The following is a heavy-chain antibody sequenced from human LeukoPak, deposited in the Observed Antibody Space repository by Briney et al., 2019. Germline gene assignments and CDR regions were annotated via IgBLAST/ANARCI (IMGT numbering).Heavy chain of an antibody. CDR2: IWSDGSDK. V-gene: IGHV3-33*06. CDR3: AKDAQRGFDYSNSLQN. Sequence: GGSLRLSCAASGFTFSHYGMHWVRQTPGAGLGWVAVIWSDGSDKYYAKSVKGRFTISRDNSKNSLFLQMNSLRAEDTAVYYCAKDAQRGFDYSNSLQNWGQGILVTVSS. D-gene: IGHD4-11*01. CDR1: GFTFSHYG. J-gene: IGHJ1*01.